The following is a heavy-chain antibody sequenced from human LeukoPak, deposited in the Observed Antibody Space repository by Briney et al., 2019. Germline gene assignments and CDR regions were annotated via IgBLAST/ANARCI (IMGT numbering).Heavy chain of an antibody. CDR3: ARDFRGELPDY. V-gene: IGHV1-69*04. D-gene: IGHD1-26*01. CDR2: IIPIFGIA. J-gene: IGHJ4*02. CDR1: GGTFSSYA. Sequence: EASVTVSCKASGGTFSSYAISWVRQAPGQGLEWMGRIIPIFGIANYAQKFQGRVTITADKSTSTAYMELSSLRSEDTAVYYCARDFRGELPDYWGQGTLVTVSS.